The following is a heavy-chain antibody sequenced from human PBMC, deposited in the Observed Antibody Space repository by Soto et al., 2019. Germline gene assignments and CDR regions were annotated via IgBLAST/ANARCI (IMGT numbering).Heavy chain of an antibody. CDR3: ARDNITGLFDY. J-gene: IGHJ4*02. Sequence: QVQLQQWGAGLLKPSETLSLTCAVYGGSFSGYYWTWIRQPPGTGLEWIGEINHSGSTNYNPSTKSRVTRSVDTATNQFYQKLTSVTAADTAVYYCARDNITGLFDYWGQGTLVTVSS. D-gene: IGHD2-8*02. V-gene: IGHV4-34*01. CDR1: GGSFSGYY. CDR2: INHSGST.